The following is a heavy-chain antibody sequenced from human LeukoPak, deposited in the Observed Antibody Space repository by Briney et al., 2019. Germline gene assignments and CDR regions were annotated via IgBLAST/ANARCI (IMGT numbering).Heavy chain of an antibody. D-gene: IGHD5-12*01. CDR1: GFSFTSYA. Sequence: RGSLRLSCAASGFSFTSYAMSWVRQAPGKGLEWVSAISTGGGSTYYADSVKGRFTISRDNSKNTLSLQMNSLRAEDTAVYYCVRDGGVSGYDLLDYWGQGTLVTVSS. CDR2: ISTGGGST. CDR3: VRDGGVSGYDLLDY. J-gene: IGHJ4*02. V-gene: IGHV3-23*01.